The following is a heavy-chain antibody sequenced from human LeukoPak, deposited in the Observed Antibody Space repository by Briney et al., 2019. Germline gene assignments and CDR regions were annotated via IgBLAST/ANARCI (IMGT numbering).Heavy chain of an antibody. CDR3: AREPYSNYALDY. Sequence: GGSLRLSCAASGFTFSSYAMSWVRQAPGKGLEWVAVIWYDGSNKYYADSVKGRFTISRDNSKNTLYLQMNSLRAEDTAVYYCAREPYSNYALDYWGQGTLVTVSS. CDR1: GFTFSSYA. J-gene: IGHJ4*02. D-gene: IGHD4-11*01. CDR2: IWYDGSNK. V-gene: IGHV3-33*08.